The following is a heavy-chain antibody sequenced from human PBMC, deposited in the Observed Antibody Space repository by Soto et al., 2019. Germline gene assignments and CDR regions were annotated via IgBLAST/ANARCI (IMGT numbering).Heavy chain of an antibody. CDR2: ISAYKGNT. J-gene: IGHJ4*02. CDR3: ARIPPGGYSDGPTEVDY. D-gene: IGHD5-18*01. CDR1: GYTFTSYG. V-gene: IGHV1-18*01. Sequence: QVQLVQSGAEVKKPGASVKVSCKASGYTFTSYGISWVRQAPGQGLEWMGWISAYKGNTNYAQTLQGRVTITTDTSTSTAVIELRSLRSADTAVYYCARIPPGGYSDGPTEVDYWGQVTLVTVSS.